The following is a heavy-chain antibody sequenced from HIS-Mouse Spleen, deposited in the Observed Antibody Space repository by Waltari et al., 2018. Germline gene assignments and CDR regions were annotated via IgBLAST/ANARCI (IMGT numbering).Heavy chain of an antibody. CDR2: ISSNGGST. Sequence: EVQLVEAGGGLVQPGGALRLSWAASGFTCRSHAMHWVRQAPGKGLEYVSAISSNGGSTYYANSVKGRFTISRDNSKNTLYLQMGSLRAEDMAVYYCARFIAVAGTGWFDPWGQGTLVTVSS. V-gene: IGHV3-64*01. D-gene: IGHD6-19*01. CDR1: GFTCRSHA. CDR3: ARFIAVAGTGWFDP. J-gene: IGHJ5*02.